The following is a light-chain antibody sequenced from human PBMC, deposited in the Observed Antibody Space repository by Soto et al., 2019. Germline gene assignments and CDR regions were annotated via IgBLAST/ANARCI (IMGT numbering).Light chain of an antibody. CDR1: QSISNN. J-gene: IGKJ1*01. Sequence: EIVMTQSPATLSVSPGERATLSCRAGQSISNNLAWYQQKPGQAPRLLIYGASTRATGIPARFTGSGSGTDFTLTISSLQSEDFAVYYCQQYSNWPRTFGQGTKVEIK. CDR2: GAS. V-gene: IGKV3-15*01. CDR3: QQYSNWPRT.